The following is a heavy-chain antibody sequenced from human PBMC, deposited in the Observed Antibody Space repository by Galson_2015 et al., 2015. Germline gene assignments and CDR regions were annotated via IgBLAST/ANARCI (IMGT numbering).Heavy chain of an antibody. CDR3: ARPAVAGTMAWFGT. CDR2: IYYSATT. J-gene: IGHJ5*02. D-gene: IGHD6-19*01. V-gene: IGHV4-31*03. Sequence: LSLTCTVSGGSISSGGYYWSWIRQHPGKGLEWIGYIYYSATTYYNPSLKSRVTISADTSKNRFSLRLSSVTAADTAVYYCARPAVAGTMAWFGTWGQGT. CDR1: GGSISSGGYY.